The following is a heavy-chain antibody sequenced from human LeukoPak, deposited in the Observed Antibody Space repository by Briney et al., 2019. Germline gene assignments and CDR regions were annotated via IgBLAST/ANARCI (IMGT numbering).Heavy chain of an antibody. CDR1: GFTFSSYA. V-gene: IGHV3-23*01. CDR3: AKRXAYYFDN. CDR2: INAGGGNI. J-gene: IGHJ4*02. Sequence: GGSLRLSCAASGFTFSSYAMSWVRQAPGKGLEWVSSINAGGGNIYYADSVKGRFTISRDNSKNTLYLQMNSLRAEDTAVYYCAKRXAYYFDNWGQGTLVTVSS.